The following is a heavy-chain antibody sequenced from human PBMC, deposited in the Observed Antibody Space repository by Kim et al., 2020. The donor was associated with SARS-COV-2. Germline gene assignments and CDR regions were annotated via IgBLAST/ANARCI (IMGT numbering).Heavy chain of an antibody. D-gene: IGHD5-18*01. CDR1: GGSISSYY. J-gene: IGHJ3*02. CDR2: IYYSGST. CDR3: ARVGLNSYGYPDAFDI. V-gene: IGHV4-59*01. Sequence: SETLSLTCTVSGGSISSYYWSWIRQPPGKGLEWIGYIYYSGSTNYNPSLKSRVTISVDTSKNQFSLKLSSVTAADTAVYYCARVGLNSYGYPDAFDIWGQGTMVTVSS.